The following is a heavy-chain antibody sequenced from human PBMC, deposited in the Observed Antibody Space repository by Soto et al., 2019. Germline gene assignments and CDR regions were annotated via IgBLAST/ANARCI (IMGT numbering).Heavy chain of an antibody. D-gene: IGHD3-10*01. CDR2: IYYSGRT. V-gene: IGHV4-39*01. CDR1: SGSISSNFYY. CDR3: ARHETFGSLYYYYGMDV. J-gene: IGHJ6*02. Sequence: SGTLSLTCTVSSGSISSNFYYWGWIRQSPGKGLEWIGSIYYSGRTFYNPSLKSRVTISVDTSKNQFSLRLSSVTAADTAVYYCARHETFGSLYYYYGMDVWGQGTTVPVSS.